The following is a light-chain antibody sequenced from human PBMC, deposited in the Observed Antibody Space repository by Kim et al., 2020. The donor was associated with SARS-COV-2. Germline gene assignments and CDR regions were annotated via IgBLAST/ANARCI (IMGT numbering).Light chain of an antibody. J-gene: IGKJ2*01. CDR1: ENIDTY. V-gene: IGKV1-5*03. CDR3: QHYSRFPYT. CDR2: LAS. Sequence: SASMGDSVTITCRASENIDTYLAWYQQKPGRAPRLLIYLASNLENGVPSRFSGTGSGTEFSLSITSLQPDDFATYYCQHYSRFPYTFGQGTKLEI.